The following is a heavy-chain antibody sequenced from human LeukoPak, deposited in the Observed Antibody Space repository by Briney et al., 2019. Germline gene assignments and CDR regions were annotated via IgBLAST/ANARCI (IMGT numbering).Heavy chain of an antibody. D-gene: IGHD3-16*01. Sequence: GGSLRLSCAASGFTVSSSYMSWVRQAPGKGLVWVSRVNSDESRTSYVDSVKGRFTISRDNAKNTLYLQMNSLRVEDTAVYYCARDGGLGNNWFDPWGQGALVTVSS. CDR2: VNSDESRT. CDR1: GFTVSSSY. J-gene: IGHJ5*01. CDR3: ARDGGLGNNWFDP. V-gene: IGHV3-74*01.